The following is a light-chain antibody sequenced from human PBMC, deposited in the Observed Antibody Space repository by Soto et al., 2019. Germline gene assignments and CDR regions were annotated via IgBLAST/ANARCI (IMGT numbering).Light chain of an antibody. CDR3: AAWDDSRHVV. CDR2: SNN. J-gene: IGLJ2*01. Sequence: QSVLTQPPSASGTPGQRVTISCSGSSSNIGSNTVNWYQQLPGTAPKLLIYSNNQRPSGVPDRFSGSKSGTSASLAISGLQSEDEADDYCAAWDDSRHVVFGGGTKLTVL. CDR1: SSNIGSNT. V-gene: IGLV1-44*01.